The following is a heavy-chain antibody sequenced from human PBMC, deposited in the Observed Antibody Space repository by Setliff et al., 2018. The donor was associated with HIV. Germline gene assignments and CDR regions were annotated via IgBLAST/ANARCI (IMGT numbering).Heavy chain of an antibody. D-gene: IGHD3-22*01. CDR1: GYSFSGYY. J-gene: IGHJ4*02. CDR3: ARVPRIGSGYLGDNFRTFDY. V-gene: IGHV1-2*06. Sequence: GASVKVSCKASGYSFSGYYMHWVRQAPGQGLEWMGRINPHSGGTNYAQMFQGRVTMTRDTSISTAYMELSRLRSDDTAVYYCARVPRIGSGYLGDNFRTFDYWGQGTLVTVSS. CDR2: INPHSGGT.